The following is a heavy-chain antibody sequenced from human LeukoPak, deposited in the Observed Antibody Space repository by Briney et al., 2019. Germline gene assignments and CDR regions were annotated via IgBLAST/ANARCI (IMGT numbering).Heavy chain of an antibody. CDR2: IWYDGSNK. CDR3: ARSGGSTSPYYFDY. J-gene: IGHJ4*02. D-gene: IGHD2-2*01. CDR1: GFTFSSYG. Sequence: GRSLRLSCAASGFTFSSYGMDWVRQAPGKGLEWVAVIWYDGSNKYYADSVKGRFTISRDNSKNTLYLQMNSLRAEDTAVYYCARSGGSTSPYYFDYWGQGTLVTVSS. V-gene: IGHV3-33*01.